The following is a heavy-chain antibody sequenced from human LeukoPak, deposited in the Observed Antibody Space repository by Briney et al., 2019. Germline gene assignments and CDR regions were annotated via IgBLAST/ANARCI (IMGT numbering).Heavy chain of an antibody. J-gene: IGHJ5*02. V-gene: IGHV3-73*01. CDR1: GFTFSGSA. CDR3: TRLGGIGFDP. Sequence: GGSLRLSCAASGFTFSGSAMHWVRKASGKGLEWVGRIRSKANSYATAYAASVKGRFTISRDDSKNTAYLQMNSLKTEDTAVYYCTRLGGIGFDPWGQGTLVTVSS. CDR2: IRSKANSYAT. D-gene: IGHD3-3*01.